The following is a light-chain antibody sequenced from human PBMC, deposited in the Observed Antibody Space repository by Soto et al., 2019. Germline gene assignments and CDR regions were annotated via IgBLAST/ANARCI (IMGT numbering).Light chain of an antibody. CDR3: MQAIQAPRT. J-gene: IGKJ1*01. V-gene: IGKV2-28*01. CDR2: LGS. Sequence: DSVLTQSPLSLPVTPGEPASISCRSSQSLLHSNGNIYLDWYLQKPGQSPQLLIYLGSIRASGGPERFSGSGSGTDFTLKITRGEAEDVGVYYCMQAIQAPRTFGLGTKVEIK. CDR1: QSLLHSNGNIY.